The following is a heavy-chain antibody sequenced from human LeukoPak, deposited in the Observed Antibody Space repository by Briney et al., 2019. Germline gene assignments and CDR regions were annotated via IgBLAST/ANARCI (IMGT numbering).Heavy chain of an antibody. CDR1: GYTFTNYW. V-gene: IGHV5-51*01. J-gene: IGHJ4*02. D-gene: IGHD3-22*01. Sequence: GESLKISCKGSGYTFTNYWIGWVRQMPGKGLEWMGIIYPGDSDTTYSPSFQGQVTISADKSISTAYLQWSSLQASDTAIYYCARMFYSDSSGYYPGAFDYWGQGTLVTVSS. CDR2: IYPGDSDT. CDR3: ARMFYSDSSGYYPGAFDY.